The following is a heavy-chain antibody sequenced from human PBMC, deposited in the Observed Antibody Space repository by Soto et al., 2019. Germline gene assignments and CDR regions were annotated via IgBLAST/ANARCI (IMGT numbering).Heavy chain of an antibody. V-gene: IGHV3-23*01. CDR3: AKRDWSSWLPFDY. CDR1: GFTFSSYA. Sequence: EVQLLESGGGLVQPGGSLRLSCAASGFTFSSYAMSWVRQAPGKGLEWVSAISGSGGSTYYADSVKGRFTISRDNSKNTLYLQMTSLRAEDTAVYYCAKRDWSSWLPFDYWGQGTLVTVSS. D-gene: IGHD6-13*01. CDR2: ISGSGGST. J-gene: IGHJ4*02.